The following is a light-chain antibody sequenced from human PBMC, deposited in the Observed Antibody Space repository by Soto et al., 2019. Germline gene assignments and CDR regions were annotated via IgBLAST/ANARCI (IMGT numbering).Light chain of an antibody. CDR1: QGVTTN. CDR2: DAS. V-gene: IGKV3D-15*01. Sequence: EIVMTQSPGTLSVSPGERATLSCRAGQGVTTNFAWYQQKSGQSPRLLIYDASNRATGIPARFSGSGPGTEFTLIISSLQSEDSAVYYCQQYNSWLWTFGQGTKVVIK. CDR3: QQYNSWLWT. J-gene: IGKJ1*01.